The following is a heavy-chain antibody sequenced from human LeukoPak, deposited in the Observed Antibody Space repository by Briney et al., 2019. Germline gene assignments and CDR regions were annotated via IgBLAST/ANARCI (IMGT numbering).Heavy chain of an antibody. V-gene: IGHV4-59*01. CDR2: IYYSGST. CDR1: GGSISSYY. D-gene: IGHD3-10*01. Sequence: SETLSLTCTVSGGSISSYYWSWIRQPPGKGLEWIGYIYYSGSTNYNPSLKSRVTISVDTSKNQFSLKLSSVTAADTAVYYCARSFTHYYGSGSYPDAFDIWGQGTMFTVSS. CDR3: ARSFTHYYGSGSYPDAFDI. J-gene: IGHJ3*02.